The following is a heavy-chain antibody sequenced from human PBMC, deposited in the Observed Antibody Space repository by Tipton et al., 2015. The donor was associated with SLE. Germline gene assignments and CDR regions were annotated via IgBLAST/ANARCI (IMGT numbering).Heavy chain of an antibody. CDR2: IYYSGST. J-gene: IGHJ2*01. CDR1: GGSISSGDYY. Sequence: TLSLTCTVSGGSISSGDYYWSWIRQPPGKGLEWIGYIYYSGSTYYNPSLKSRVTISVDTSKNQFSLKLSSVTAADTAVYYCARGLYDSSGFDYWYFDPWGRGTLVTVSS. D-gene: IGHD3-22*01. CDR3: ARGLYDSSGFDYWYFDP. V-gene: IGHV4-30-4*01.